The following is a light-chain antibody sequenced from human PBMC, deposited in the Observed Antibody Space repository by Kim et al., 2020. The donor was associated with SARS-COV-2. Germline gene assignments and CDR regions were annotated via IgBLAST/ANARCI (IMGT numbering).Light chain of an antibody. Sequence: EIVLTQSPATLSLSPGERATLTCRASQSVSDFLAWYQQKPGQAPRLLIYDASNRATGIPARFRGSGSGTDFTLTITSLEPEDFAVYYWQNRSNWLSGSLGQGTKLET. CDR3: QNRSNWLSGS. CDR1: QSVSDF. V-gene: IGKV3-11*01. CDR2: DAS. J-gene: IGKJ2*04.